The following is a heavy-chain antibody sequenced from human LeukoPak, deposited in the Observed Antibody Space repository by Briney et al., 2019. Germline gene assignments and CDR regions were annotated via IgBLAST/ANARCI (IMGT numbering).Heavy chain of an antibody. CDR3: ARDVEQWLVRVYYFDY. D-gene: IGHD6-19*01. V-gene: IGHV3-48*03. CDR1: GFTFSNYE. CDR2: ISSSSSTI. Sequence: GGSLTLSCAASGFTFSNYEMNWVRQAPGKGLEWVSYISSSSSTIYYADSVKGGFTISRDNAKNSLYLQMNSLRAEDTAVYYCARDVEQWLVRVYYFDYWGQGTLVTVSS. J-gene: IGHJ4*02.